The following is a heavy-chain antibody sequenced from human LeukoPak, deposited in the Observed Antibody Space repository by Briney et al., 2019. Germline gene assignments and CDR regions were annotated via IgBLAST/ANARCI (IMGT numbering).Heavy chain of an antibody. D-gene: IGHD2-2*01. V-gene: IGHV1-69*06. J-gene: IGHJ5*02. CDR3: ARLNSTSWYNWFDP. CDR2: IIPIFGTA. CDR1: GGTLSSYA. Sequence: ASVKVSCKASGGTLSSYAISWVRQAPGQGIEWMGGIIPIFGTANYAQKFQGRVTITADKSTSTAYMELSSLRSEDTAVYYCARLNSTSWYNWFDPWGQGTLVTVSS.